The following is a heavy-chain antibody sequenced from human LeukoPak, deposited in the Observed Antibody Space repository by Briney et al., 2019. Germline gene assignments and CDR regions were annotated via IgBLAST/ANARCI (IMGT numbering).Heavy chain of an antibody. Sequence: SETLSLTCSVSNADIARHYWSWIRQPPGKGLEWIGYVRYSGSSSNNPSLKNRVTISVDPTKRQVSLKLTSVTAADTAVYYCAGGDIDWLRSPGTLYYVESWGQGILVTVSS. CDR2: VRYSGSS. CDR1: NADIARHY. D-gene: IGHD5-12*01. J-gene: IGHJ4*02. V-gene: IGHV4-59*11. CDR3: AGGDIDWLRSPGTLYYVES.